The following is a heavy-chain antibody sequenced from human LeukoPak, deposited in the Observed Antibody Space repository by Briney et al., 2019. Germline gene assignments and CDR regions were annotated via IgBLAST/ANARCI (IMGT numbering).Heavy chain of an antibody. J-gene: IGHJ4*02. CDR1: GFTVGSTY. CDR2: FYSSGTT. Sequence: GGSLRLSCAASGFTVGSTYLSWVRQAPGKGLEWVSVFYSSGTTYYADSVRGRFTISRDSSKNTLYLQMNSLRTEDTAVYYCLTTSFRTSSTWWYFDYWGQGTLVTVSS. V-gene: IGHV3-53*01. D-gene: IGHD6-13*01. CDR3: LTTSFRTSSTWWYFDY.